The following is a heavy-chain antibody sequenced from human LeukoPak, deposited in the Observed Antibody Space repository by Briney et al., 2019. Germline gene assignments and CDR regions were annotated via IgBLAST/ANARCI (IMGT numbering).Heavy chain of an antibody. V-gene: IGHV5-51*01. Sequence: GESLKISCKGSGYSFTSYWIGWVRQMPGKGLEWMGIIYPGDSDTRYSPSFQGQVTISADKSISTAYLQWSSLKASDTAMYYCARAYYYDSSGTDAFDIWGQGTMVTVSS. CDR2: IYPGDSDT. J-gene: IGHJ3*02. CDR1: GYSFTSYW. D-gene: IGHD3-22*01. CDR3: ARAYYYDSSGTDAFDI.